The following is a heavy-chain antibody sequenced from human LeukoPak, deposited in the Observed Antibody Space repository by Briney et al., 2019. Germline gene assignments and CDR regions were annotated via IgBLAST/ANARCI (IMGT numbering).Heavy chain of an antibody. D-gene: IGHD4-17*01. Sequence: SETLSLTCTVSGASISSTSDYWNWIRQPPGKGLEWIGSIDYSGTAYYNPSLKCRLTISVDTSKKQFSLKLSSVTAADTAVYYCARELRDDYGDYRIDYWGQGTLVTVSS. CDR3: ARELRDDYGDYRIDY. J-gene: IGHJ4*02. CDR1: GASISSTSDY. V-gene: IGHV4-39*02. CDR2: IDYSGTA.